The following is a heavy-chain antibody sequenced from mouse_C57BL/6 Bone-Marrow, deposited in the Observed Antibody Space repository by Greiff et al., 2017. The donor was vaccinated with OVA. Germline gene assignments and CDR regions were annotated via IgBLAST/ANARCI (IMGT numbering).Heavy chain of an antibody. Sequence: VQLQQSGPGLVQPSQSLSITCTVSGFSLTSYGVHWVRQSPGKGLEWLGVIWSGGSTDYNAAFISRLSISKDNSKSQVFFKMNSLQADDTAIYYCARELLWYPFAYWGQGTLVTVSA. CDR3: ARELLWYPFAY. J-gene: IGHJ3*01. CDR1: GFSLTSYG. D-gene: IGHD2-1*01. CDR2: IWSGGST. V-gene: IGHV2-2*01.